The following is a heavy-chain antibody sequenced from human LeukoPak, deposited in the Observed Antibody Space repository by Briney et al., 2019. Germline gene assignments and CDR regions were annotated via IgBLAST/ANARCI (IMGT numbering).Heavy chain of an antibody. V-gene: IGHV4-34*01. Sequence: PSETLSLTCAVSGGSFSGYYWSWIRQPPGKGLEWIGEINHSGSTNYNPSLKSRVTISVDTSKNQFSLKLSSVTAADTAVYYCARGVAGTSFNFDYWGQGTLVTVSS. CDR3: ARGVAGTSFNFDY. J-gene: IGHJ4*02. D-gene: IGHD6-19*01. CDR1: GGSFSGYY. CDR2: INHSGST.